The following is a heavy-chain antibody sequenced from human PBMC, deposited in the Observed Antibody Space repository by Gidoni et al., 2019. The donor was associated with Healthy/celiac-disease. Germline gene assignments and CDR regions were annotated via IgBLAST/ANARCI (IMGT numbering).Heavy chain of an antibody. CDR1: GYSISSGYY. Sequence: QVQLQESGPGLVKPSETLSLTCTVSGYSISSGYYWGWIRQPPGKGLEWIGSIYHSGSTYYNPSLKSRVTISVDTSKNQFSLKLSSVTAADTAVYYCARLRADTAMVMDYWGQGTLVTVSS. D-gene: IGHD5-18*01. CDR3: ARLRADTAMVMDY. J-gene: IGHJ4*02. CDR2: IYHSGST. V-gene: IGHV4-38-2*02.